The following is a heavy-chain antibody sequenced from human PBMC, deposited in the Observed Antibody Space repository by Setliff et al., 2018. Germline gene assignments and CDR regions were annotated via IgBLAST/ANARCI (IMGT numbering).Heavy chain of an antibody. V-gene: IGHV4-39*02. J-gene: IGHJ5*02. D-gene: IGHD3-3*01. Sequence: SETLSLTCTVSGGPVTRTTTFWGWVRQTPGKGLEWIGSIYHSGSTYYNPSLKSRLTISVDTSKNQFSLKLSSVTAADAAVYYCARDQYNFWSGYFYESSWFDPWGQGTLVTVSS. CDR2: IYHSGST. CDR3: ARDQYNFWSGYFYESSWFDP. CDR1: GGPVTRTTTF.